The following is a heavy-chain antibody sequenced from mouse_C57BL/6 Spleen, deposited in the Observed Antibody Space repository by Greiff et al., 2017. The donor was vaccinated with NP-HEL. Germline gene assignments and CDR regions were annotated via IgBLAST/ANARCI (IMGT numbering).Heavy chain of an antibody. V-gene: IGHV1-26*01. CDR3: ARGIYYYGSSFYYYAMDY. D-gene: IGHD1-1*01. CDR1: GYTFTDYY. CDR2: INPNNGGT. J-gene: IGHJ4*01. Sequence: VQLQQSGPELVKPGASVKISCKASGYTFTDYYMNWVKQSHGKSLEWIGDINPNNGGTSYNQKFKGKATLTVDKSSSTAYMELRSLTSEDSAVYYCARGIYYYGSSFYYYAMDYWGQGTSVTVSS.